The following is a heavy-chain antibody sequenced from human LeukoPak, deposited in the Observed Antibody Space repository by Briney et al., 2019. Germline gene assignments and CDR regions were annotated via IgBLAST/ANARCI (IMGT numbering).Heavy chain of an antibody. D-gene: IGHD6-13*01. CDR2: IIPILGIA. V-gene: IGHV1-69*04. J-gene: IGHJ3*02. CDR1: GGTFSSYA. Sequence: SVKVSCKASGGTFSSYAIGWVRQAPGQGLEWMGRIIPILGIANYAQKFQGRVTITADKSTSTAYMELSSLRSEDTAVYYCARPGIAAAAWKNDAFDIWGQGTMVTVSS. CDR3: ARPGIAAAAWKNDAFDI.